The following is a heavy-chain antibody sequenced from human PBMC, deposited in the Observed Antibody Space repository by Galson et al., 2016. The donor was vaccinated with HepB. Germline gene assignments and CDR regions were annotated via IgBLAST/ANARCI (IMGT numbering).Heavy chain of an antibody. J-gene: IGHJ4*02. CDR3: AREQFRSGYADF. V-gene: IGHV4-34*01. CDR2: INHSGNS. D-gene: IGHD3-22*01. CDR1: GGSFRNYY. Sequence: SETLSLTCAVYGGSFRNYYWTWIRQPPGKGLEWIGEINHSGNSKYNPSLNSRVTISVDTSKNQFSLRLISVTAGDTAIYYCAREQFRSGYADFWGQGTLVTVSS.